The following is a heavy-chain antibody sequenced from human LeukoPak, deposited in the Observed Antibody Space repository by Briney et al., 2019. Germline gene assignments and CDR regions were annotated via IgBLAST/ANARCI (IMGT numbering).Heavy chain of an antibody. CDR2: INPNSGGT. CDR3: ARVGYYESSGYYEY. J-gene: IGHJ4*02. CDR1: GYTFTGYY. D-gene: IGHD3-22*01. Sequence: ASVKVSCRASGYTFTGYYMRWVRQAPGQGLEWMGRINPNSGGTNYAQKFQGRVTITRDTSISTVYMELSRLRSDDTAVYYCARVGYYESSGYYEYWGQGTLVTVSS. V-gene: IGHV1-2*06.